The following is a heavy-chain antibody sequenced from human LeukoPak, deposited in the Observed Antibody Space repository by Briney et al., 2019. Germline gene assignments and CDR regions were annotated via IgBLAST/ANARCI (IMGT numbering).Heavy chain of an antibody. V-gene: IGHV4-34*01. Sequence: ASETLSLTRAVYCGSFSDYYWSWIRQHPGKRLELNGELNHSGSTNYNPSLNSRVTISVDTSKNQFSLKLSSVTAADTAVYYCARGGRWLQYWGQGTLVTVSS. CDR3: ARGGRWLQY. CDR1: CGSFSDYY. J-gene: IGHJ4*02. CDR2: LNHSGST. D-gene: IGHD5-24*01.